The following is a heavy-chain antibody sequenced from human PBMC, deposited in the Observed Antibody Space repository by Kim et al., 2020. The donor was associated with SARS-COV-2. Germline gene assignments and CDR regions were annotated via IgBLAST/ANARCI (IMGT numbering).Heavy chain of an antibody. CDR2: ISAYNGNT. Sequence: ASVKVSCKASGYTFTSYGISWVRQAPGQGLEWMGWISAYNGNTNYAQKLQGRVTMTTDTSTSTAYMELRSLRSDDTAVYYCAREGVLWFGEFLFDYWGQGTLVTVSS. V-gene: IGHV1-18*01. J-gene: IGHJ4*02. D-gene: IGHD3-10*01. CDR3: AREGVLWFGEFLFDY. CDR1: GYTFTSYG.